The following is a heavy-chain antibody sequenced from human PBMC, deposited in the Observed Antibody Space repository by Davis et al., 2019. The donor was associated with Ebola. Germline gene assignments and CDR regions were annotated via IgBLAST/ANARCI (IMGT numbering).Heavy chain of an antibody. CDR1: GASISSYY. Sequence: SETLSLTCSVSGASISSYYWSWIRQLPGKGLEWIGYIYYSGSTNYNPSLKSRVTISVDTSKNQSSLKLSSVTAADTAMYYCARRGTSSWYAGWFDPWGQGTLVTVSS. J-gene: IGHJ5*02. D-gene: IGHD6-13*01. CDR2: IYYSGST. V-gene: IGHV4-59*08. CDR3: ARRGTSSWYAGWFDP.